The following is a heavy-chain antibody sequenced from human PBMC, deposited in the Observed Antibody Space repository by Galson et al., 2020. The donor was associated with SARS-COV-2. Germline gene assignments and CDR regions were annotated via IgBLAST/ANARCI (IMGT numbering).Heavy chain of an antibody. V-gene: IGHV3-30*04. CDR2: ILYDGSNK. D-gene: IGHD6-19*01. Sequence: GGSLRLSCAASGFTFSSYAMHWVRQAPGKGLEWVAVILYDGSNKYYADSVKGRFTISRDNSKNTLYLQMNSLRAEDTAVYYCARGGPYGGWYGDYFDYWGQGTLVTVSS. J-gene: IGHJ4*02. CDR3: ARGGPYGGWYGDYFDY. CDR1: GFTFSSYA.